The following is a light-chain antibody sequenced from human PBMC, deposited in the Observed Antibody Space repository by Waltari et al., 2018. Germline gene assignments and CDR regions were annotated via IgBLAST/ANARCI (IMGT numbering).Light chain of an antibody. Sequence: EIVLTQSPGTLFLSPGEGATLSCRASQSVSSTLALYQQKPGQAPRLLIYGASRRATGIPDRVSGSGSGTDFSLTISRLEPDDSAVYFCQHYVSLPATFGQGTKVEIK. V-gene: IGKV3-20*01. J-gene: IGKJ1*01. CDR2: GAS. CDR1: QSVSST. CDR3: QHYVSLPAT.